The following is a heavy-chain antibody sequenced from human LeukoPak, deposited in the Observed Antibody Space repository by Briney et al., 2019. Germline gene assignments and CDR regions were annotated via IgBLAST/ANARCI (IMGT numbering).Heavy chain of an antibody. D-gene: IGHD4-17*01. J-gene: IGHJ4*02. CDR2: INPKTGGT. V-gene: IGHV1-2*02. CDR3: AKDVIGDRRVYIDH. Sequence: ASVKLSCKTSGYTFTDYNIDWVRQAPGQGLEWMGLINPKTGGTEYAQKFQGRVTVTRDTSINTAYMELTSLKSDDTAVYYCAKDVIGDRRVYIDHWGRGTAVTVPS. CDR1: GYTFTDYN.